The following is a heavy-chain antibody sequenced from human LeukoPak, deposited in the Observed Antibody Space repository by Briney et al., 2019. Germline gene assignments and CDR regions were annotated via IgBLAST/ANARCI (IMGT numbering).Heavy chain of an antibody. V-gene: IGHV3-21*01. CDR3: ARDYPNAFDI. J-gene: IGHJ3*02. Sequence: GGPLRLSCTASGFTFSSYSMNWVRQAPGKGLEWVSSISSRSSYIYYADSVKRRFTISRDNAKNSQYLQMNSLRDEDAAVYYCARDYPNAFDIWGQGTMVTVSS. CDR2: ISSRSSYI. CDR1: GFTFSSYS.